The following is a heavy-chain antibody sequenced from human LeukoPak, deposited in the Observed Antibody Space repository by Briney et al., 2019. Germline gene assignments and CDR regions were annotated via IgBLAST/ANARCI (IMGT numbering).Heavy chain of an antibody. CDR2: ISSSGSA. D-gene: IGHD2-15*01. J-gene: IGHJ3*01. Sequence: SETLSLTCNVSGGSISNRAYYWAWIRQPPGKGLEWIAHISSSGSAIYNPSLMSRVSMAVDTSKNQFSPRLISVTAADTAVYYCAREWSGFDFWGQGIMVTVSS. CDR3: AREWSGFDF. CDR1: GGSISNRAYY. V-gene: IGHV4-61*08.